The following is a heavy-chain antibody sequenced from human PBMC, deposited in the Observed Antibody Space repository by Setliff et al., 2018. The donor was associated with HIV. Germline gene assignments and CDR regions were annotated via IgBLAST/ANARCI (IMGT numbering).Heavy chain of an antibody. Sequence: SETLSLTCTVSGGSISSHYWSWIRQAPGKGLEWIGTMYFRGNARNSPSLKSRVTISVDTSKNQLSLNLTSVTAADTAVYYCARAETTVRGATYGMDVWGQGTTVTVSS. CDR2: MYFRGNA. V-gene: IGHV4-59*11. CDR1: GGSISSHY. D-gene: IGHD3-10*01. J-gene: IGHJ6*02. CDR3: ARAETTVRGATYGMDV.